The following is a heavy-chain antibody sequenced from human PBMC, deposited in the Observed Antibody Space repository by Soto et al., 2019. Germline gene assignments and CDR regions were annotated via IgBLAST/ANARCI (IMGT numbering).Heavy chain of an antibody. Sequence: EVQLVESGGGLVQPGGSLRLSCAASGFTVSSNYMSWVRQAPGKGLEWVSVIYSGGSTYYADSVKGRFTISRDNSKNTLYLQMNSLRAEDTAVYYCAREFTGVYSSGWSIYYYYGMDVWGQGTTVTVSS. CDR2: IYSGGST. D-gene: IGHD6-19*01. J-gene: IGHJ6*02. CDR3: AREFTGVYSSGWSIYYYYGMDV. V-gene: IGHV3-66*01. CDR1: GFTVSSNY.